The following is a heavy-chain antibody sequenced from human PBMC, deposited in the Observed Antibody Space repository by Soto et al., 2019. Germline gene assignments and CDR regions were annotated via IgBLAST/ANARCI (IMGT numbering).Heavy chain of an antibody. CDR3: ASGRYSSSWHLSGGVGWWFDP. V-gene: IGHV4-34*01. CDR2: INHSGST. Sequence: SETLSLTCAVYGGSFSGYYWSWIRQPPGKGLEWIGEINHSGSTNYNPSLKSRVTISVDTSKNQFSLKLSSVTAADTAVYYCASGRYSSSWHLSGGVGWWFDPWGQGTLVTVSS. J-gene: IGHJ5*02. CDR1: GGSFSGYY. D-gene: IGHD6-13*01.